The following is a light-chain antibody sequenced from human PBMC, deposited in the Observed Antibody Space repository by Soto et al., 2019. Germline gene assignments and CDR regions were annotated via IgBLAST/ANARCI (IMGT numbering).Light chain of an antibody. CDR2: AAS. J-gene: IGKJ1*01. CDR1: QSLTSN. CDR3: QQYNNWPPWT. V-gene: IGKV3-15*01. Sequence: DIVLTQSPGTLSLSPGERATLSCRASQSLTSNYLTWYQQKPGQAPRLLIYAASTRATDIPARFSGSGSGTEFTLTISSLQSEDFAVYYCQQYNNWPPWTFGQGTK.